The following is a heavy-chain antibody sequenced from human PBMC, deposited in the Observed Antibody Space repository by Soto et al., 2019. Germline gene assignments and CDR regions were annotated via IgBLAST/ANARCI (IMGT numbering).Heavy chain of an antibody. J-gene: IGHJ6*02. CDR2: IWYDGSNK. CDR1: GFTFSSYG. Sequence: GGSLRLSCAASGFTFSSYGMHWVRQAPGKGLEWVAVIWYDGSNKYNAGSVKGRLTISRDNSKNTLYLQMNSLRAEDTAVYYCASDERDGYNDYYYYYGMDVWGQGTTVTVSS. D-gene: IGHD5-12*01. CDR3: ASDERDGYNDYYYYYGMDV. V-gene: IGHV3-33*01.